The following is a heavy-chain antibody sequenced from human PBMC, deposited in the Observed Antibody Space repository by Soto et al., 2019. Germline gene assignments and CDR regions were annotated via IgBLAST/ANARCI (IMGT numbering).Heavy chain of an antibody. D-gene: IGHD6-13*01. Sequence: EVQLVESGGGLVKPGGSLRLSCAASGFNFSSYSMNWVRQAPGKGLEWVSSISRSSSNIYYVDSVKGRFTISRDNAKNSLDLQMNSLRAEDTAVYYCARDLTVAAAGTGYYYYGMDVWGQGTTVTVSS. CDR1: GFNFSSYS. J-gene: IGHJ6*02. CDR2: ISRSSSNI. CDR3: ARDLTVAAAGTGYYYYGMDV. V-gene: IGHV3-21*01.